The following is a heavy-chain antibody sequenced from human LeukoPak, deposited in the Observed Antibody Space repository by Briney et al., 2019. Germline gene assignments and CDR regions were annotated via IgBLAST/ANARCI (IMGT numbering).Heavy chain of an antibody. J-gene: IGHJ4*02. CDR1: GFTFSNQW. CDR3: ARESRRAHDY. V-gene: IGHV3-74*01. Sequence: PGGSLRLSCAASGFTFSNQWMTWVRQAPGKGPVWVSLISADGSKTFYSDSVKGRFAISRDNAKNTLYLQMNSLRGDGTAVYFCARESRRAHDYWGQGTLVTVSS. CDR2: ISADGSKT.